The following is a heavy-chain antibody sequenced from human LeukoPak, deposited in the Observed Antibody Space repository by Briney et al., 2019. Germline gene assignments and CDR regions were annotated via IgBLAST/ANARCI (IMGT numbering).Heavy chain of an antibody. Sequence: SETLSLTCAVYDGSFSGYYWSWIRQPPGKGLEWIGYLYYSGSTNYNPSLKSRVTISVDTSKNQFSLKLSSVTAADTAVYYCARLRGVATILAQYYFDYWGQGTLVTVSS. CDR1: DGSFSGYY. D-gene: IGHD5-12*01. J-gene: IGHJ4*02. CDR3: ARLRGVATILAQYYFDY. V-gene: IGHV4-59*08. CDR2: LYYSGST.